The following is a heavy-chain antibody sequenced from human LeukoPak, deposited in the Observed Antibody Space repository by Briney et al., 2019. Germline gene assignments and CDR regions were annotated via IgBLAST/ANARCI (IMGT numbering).Heavy chain of an antibody. CDR3: ARDIRAFDI. Sequence: GGSLRLSCAASGFSLSNYNMHWVRQAPGKGLEWVAFIRNDGSNKYYADSVKGRFTISRDNSKNTLYLQMNSLRAEDTAVYYCARDIRAFDIWGQGTMVTVSS. J-gene: IGHJ3*02. V-gene: IGHV3-30*02. CDR2: IRNDGSNK. CDR1: GFSLSNYN.